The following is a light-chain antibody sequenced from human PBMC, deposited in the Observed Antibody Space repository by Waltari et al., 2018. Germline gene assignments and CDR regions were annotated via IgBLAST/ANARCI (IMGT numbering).Light chain of an antibody. CDR1: QSVGSSS. J-gene: IGKJ1*01. CDR3: QQHGTLPAT. CDR2: RAS. Sequence: EIVLTQSPGTASLSPGDRVTLSCRASQSVGSSSLAWYQQKPGQAPRLVIYRASRRATGIPDRFSGSGSGTDFSRTISRMEPEDFAVYYCQQHGTLPATFGQGTKVEIK. V-gene: IGKV3-20*01.